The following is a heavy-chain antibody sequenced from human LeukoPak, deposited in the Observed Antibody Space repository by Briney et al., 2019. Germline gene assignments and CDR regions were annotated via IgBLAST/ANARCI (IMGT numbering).Heavy chain of an antibody. V-gene: IGHV3-23*01. D-gene: IGHD5-12*01. CDR2: ISGSGGSI. CDR3: AKGSGYVPLDY. CDR1: GFTFSSYA. J-gene: IGHJ4*02. Sequence: SGGSLRLSCAASGFTFSSYAMSWVRQAPGKGLEWVSRISGSGGSIYYADSVKGRFTISRDKSKNTLYLQMDSLRAEDTAVYYCAKGSGYVPLDYWGEGTRVTVSS.